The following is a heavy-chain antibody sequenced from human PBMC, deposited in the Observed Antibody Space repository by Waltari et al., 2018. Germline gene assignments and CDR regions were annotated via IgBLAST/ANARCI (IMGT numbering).Heavy chain of an antibody. CDR2: IYPGDSDT. Sequence: EVQLMQSGAEVKKPGESLKISCKGSGFSFSSYWIGWVRQMPGEGLEWIGIIYPGDSDTRYSPSFQDQVTMSADKSISTAYLQWNSLKASDTAMYYCARWPPDIALKGGGFDPWGQGTLVTVSS. V-gene: IGHV5-51*03. CDR3: ARWPPDIALKGGGFDP. J-gene: IGHJ5*02. CDR1: GFSFSSYW. D-gene: IGHD2-15*01.